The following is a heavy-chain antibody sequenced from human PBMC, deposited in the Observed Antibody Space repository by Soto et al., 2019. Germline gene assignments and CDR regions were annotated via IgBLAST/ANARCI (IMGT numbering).Heavy chain of an antibody. CDR1: GYTFTSYA. CDR3: ARAPMIVVDQMHY. Sequence: QVQLVQSGAEVKKPGASVKVSCKASGYTFTSYAMHWVRQAPGQRLEWMGWINAGNGNTKYSQKFQGRVTITRDTSASTAYMKLSSLRSEDTAVYYCARAPMIVVDQMHYCGQGTLVTVSS. V-gene: IGHV1-3*01. D-gene: IGHD3-22*01. CDR2: INAGNGNT. J-gene: IGHJ4*02.